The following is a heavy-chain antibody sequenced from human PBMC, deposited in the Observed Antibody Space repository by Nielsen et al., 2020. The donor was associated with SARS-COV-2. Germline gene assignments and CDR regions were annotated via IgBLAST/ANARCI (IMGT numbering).Heavy chain of an antibody. CDR2: IIPIFGTA. Sequence: SVKVSCKASGYTFTGYYMHWVRQAPGQGLEWMGGIIPIFGTANYAQKFQGRVTITADKSTSTAYMELSSLRSEDTAVYYCARVGDYDILINWGQGTLVTVFS. CDR1: GYTFTGYY. J-gene: IGHJ4*02. CDR3: ARVGDYDILIN. V-gene: IGHV1-69*06. D-gene: IGHD3-9*01.